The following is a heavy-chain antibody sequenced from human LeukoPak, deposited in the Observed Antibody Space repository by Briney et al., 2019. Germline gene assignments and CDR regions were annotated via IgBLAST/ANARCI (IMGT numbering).Heavy chain of an antibody. CDR3: ARDSRWDCSSFDY. CDR2: IYYSGST. CDR1: GGSISSYY. D-gene: IGHD6-6*01. V-gene: IGHV4-59*01. Sequence: KASETLSLTCTVSGGSISSYYWSWTRQPPGKGLEWIGYIYYSGSTNYNPSLKSRVTISVDTSKNQFSLNLSSVTAADTAVYYCARDSRWDCSSFDYWGQGTLVTVSS. J-gene: IGHJ4*02.